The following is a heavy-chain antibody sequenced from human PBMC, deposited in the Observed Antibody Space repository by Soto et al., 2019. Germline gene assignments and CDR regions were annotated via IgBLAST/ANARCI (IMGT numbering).Heavy chain of an antibody. J-gene: IGHJ6*04. CDR2: IIPIFGTA. CDR3: ARAKGYCSGGSCYAGYYYYGMAV. Sequence: QVQLVQSGAEVKKPGSSVKVSCKASGGTFSSYAISWVRQAPGQGLEWMGGIIPIFGTANYAQKFQGRATITENEATSTAYIEQSSLRAEVTAVYYCARAKGYCSGGSCYAGYYYYGMAVWGKVTTVTVSS. V-gene: IGHV1-69*01. D-gene: IGHD2-15*01. CDR1: GGTFSSYA.